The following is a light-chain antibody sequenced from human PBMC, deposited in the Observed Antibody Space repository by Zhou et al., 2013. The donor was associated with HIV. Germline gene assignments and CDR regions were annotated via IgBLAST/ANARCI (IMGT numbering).Light chain of an antibody. CDR1: QSISSN. CDR2: DTS. J-gene: IGKJ1*01. V-gene: IGKV3-15*01. Sequence: EIVMTQSPATLSVSPGERAILSCRSSQSISSNLAWYQQKPGQAPRLLIYDTSTRATGIPARFRGSGSGTEFTLTIDSLQSEDFAFYFCQQYNNWPHPWAFGQGTKVEVK. CDR3: QQYNNWPHPWA.